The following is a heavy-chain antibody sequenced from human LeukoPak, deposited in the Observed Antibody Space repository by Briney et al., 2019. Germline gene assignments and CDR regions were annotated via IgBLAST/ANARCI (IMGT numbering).Heavy chain of an antibody. Sequence: PGESLKISCKGSGYTFSSYWIAWVRQVPGKGLEWMGTIFPHDSDTRYSPSFQGQVTISADKSISTAYLQWSSLKASDTAMYYCARGELRWISFDYWGQGTLVTVSS. V-gene: IGHV5-51*01. CDR1: GYTFSSYW. CDR3: ARGELRWISFDY. D-gene: IGHD4-23*01. J-gene: IGHJ4*02. CDR2: IFPHDSDT.